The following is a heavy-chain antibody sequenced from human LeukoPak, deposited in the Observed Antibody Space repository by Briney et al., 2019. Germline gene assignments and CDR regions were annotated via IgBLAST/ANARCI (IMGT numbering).Heavy chain of an antibody. V-gene: IGHV3-7*01. Sequence: GGSLGLSCAASGFTFSNYWMTWVRQAPGKGLEWVASIKFDGSEKYYVDSEKGRFTISRDNAKNSLYLQMNSLRAEDTALYYCARSRGDFWSGYPVHYYYMDVWGKGTTVTVSS. J-gene: IGHJ6*03. CDR2: IKFDGSEK. CDR1: GFTFSNYW. CDR3: ARSRGDFWSGYPVHYYYMDV. D-gene: IGHD3-3*01.